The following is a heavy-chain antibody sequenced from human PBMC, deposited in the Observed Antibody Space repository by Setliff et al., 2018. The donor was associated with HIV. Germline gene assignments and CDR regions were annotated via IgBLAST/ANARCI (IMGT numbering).Heavy chain of an antibody. V-gene: IGHV4-39*07. CDR3: ARDLGPFRLQFLEWGLSSANWYFDL. Sequence: PSETLSLTCTVSGVSFSSSSYYRGWIRQPPGKGLEWIGSFYYSGITNYKPSLKSRVTISADTSKNQFSLKLSSMTAADTAVYHCARDLGPFRLQFLEWGLSSANWYFDLWGRGTLVTVSS. CDR1: GVSFSSSSYY. D-gene: IGHD3-3*01. CDR2: FYYSGIT. J-gene: IGHJ2*01.